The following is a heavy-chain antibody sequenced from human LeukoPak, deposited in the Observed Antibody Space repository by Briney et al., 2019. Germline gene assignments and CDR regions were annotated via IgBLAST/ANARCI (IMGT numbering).Heavy chain of an antibody. V-gene: IGHV3-7*01. CDR2: IKQDGSEK. Sequence: GGSLRLSCAASGFTFSSYWMSWVRQAPGKGLEWVANIKQDGSEKYYVDSVKGRFTISRDNAKNSLYLQMNSLRAEDTAVYYCARDPDYGGKVAFDIWGQGTMVTVSS. D-gene: IGHD4-23*01. J-gene: IGHJ3*02. CDR3: ARDPDYGGKVAFDI. CDR1: GFTFSSYW.